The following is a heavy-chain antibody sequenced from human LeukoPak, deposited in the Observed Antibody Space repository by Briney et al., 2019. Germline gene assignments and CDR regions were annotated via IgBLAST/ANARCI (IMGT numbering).Heavy chain of an antibody. D-gene: IGHD6-19*01. Sequence: GGSLRLSCAASGFTFSSYGMHWVRKAPGKGLEWVAVISYDGSNKYYADSVKGRFTISRDNSKNTLYLQMNSLRPEDTAVYYCAKDQFSSGFEYFQHWGQGTLVTVSS. J-gene: IGHJ1*01. CDR2: ISYDGSNK. V-gene: IGHV3-30*18. CDR1: GFTFSSYG. CDR3: AKDQFSSGFEYFQH.